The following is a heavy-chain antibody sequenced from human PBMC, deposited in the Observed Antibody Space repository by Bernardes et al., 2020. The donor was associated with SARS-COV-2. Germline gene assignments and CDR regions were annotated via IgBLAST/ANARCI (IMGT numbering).Heavy chain of an antibody. CDR2: IYYSGST. V-gene: IGHV4-39*02. D-gene: IGHD3-10*01. Sequence: SETLSLTCTVSGGSISSSSYYWGWLRQPPGKGLEWIGSIYYSGSTYYNPSLKSRVTISVDTSKNQFSLKLSSVTAADTAVYYCARDESVRGVIITSYYYGMDVWGQGTTVTVSS. CDR1: GGSISSSSYY. CDR3: ARDESVRGVIITSYYYGMDV. J-gene: IGHJ6*02.